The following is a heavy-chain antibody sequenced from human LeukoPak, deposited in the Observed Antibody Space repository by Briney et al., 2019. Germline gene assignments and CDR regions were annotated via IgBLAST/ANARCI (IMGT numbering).Heavy chain of an antibody. J-gene: IGHJ4*02. Sequence: TGGSLRLSCAASGFTVSSNYMSWVRQAPGKGLEWVSVIYSGGRTYYADSVKGRFTISRDNSKNTLYLQMNSLRAEDTAVYYCAREGNWNYFDYWGQGTLVTVSS. D-gene: IGHD1-20*01. CDR1: GFTVSSNY. CDR3: AREGNWNYFDY. V-gene: IGHV3-53*01. CDR2: IYSGGRT.